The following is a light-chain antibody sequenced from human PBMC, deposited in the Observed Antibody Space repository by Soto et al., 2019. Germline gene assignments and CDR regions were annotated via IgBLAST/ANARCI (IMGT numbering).Light chain of an antibody. CDR1: QSVGRNY. J-gene: IGKJ1*01. CDR2: GAS. Sequence: EIVLTQSPGTLSLSPGERATLSCRASQSVGRNYLAWYQQKPGQAPRLLIYGASSRATGIPDSFSGSGSGTDFTLTISRLEPEDFAVYYCQQYASSPLTFGQGTKVDI. CDR3: QQYASSPLT. V-gene: IGKV3-20*01.